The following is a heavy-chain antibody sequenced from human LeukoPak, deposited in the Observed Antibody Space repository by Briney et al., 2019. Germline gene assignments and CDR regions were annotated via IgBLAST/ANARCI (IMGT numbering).Heavy chain of an antibody. V-gene: IGHV3-48*03. CDR3: ARVRAAAARYFDY. CDR2: ISSSGRTI. Sequence: PGGSLRLSCAASGFTFSSYEMNWVRQAPGKGLEWVSYISSSGRTIYYADSVKGRFTISRDNAKNSLYLQMNSLRAEDTAVYYCARVRAAAARYFDYWGQGTLVTVSS. D-gene: IGHD6-13*01. CDR1: GFTFSSYE. J-gene: IGHJ4*02.